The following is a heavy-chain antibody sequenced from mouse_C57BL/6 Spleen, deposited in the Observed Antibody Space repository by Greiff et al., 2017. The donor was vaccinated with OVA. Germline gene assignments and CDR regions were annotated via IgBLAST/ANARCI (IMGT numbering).Heavy chain of an antibody. CDR1: GYPFTGYY. V-gene: IGHV1-42*01. CDR2: INPSTGGT. Sequence: VQLQQSGPELVKPGASVKISCKASGYPFTGYYMNWVKQSPEKSLEWIGEINPSTGGTTYNQKFKAKATLTVDKSSSTAYMQLKSLTSEDSAVYYCARKAYDYDWFAYWGQGTLVTVSA. CDR3: ARKAYDYDWFAY. J-gene: IGHJ3*01. D-gene: IGHD2-4*01.